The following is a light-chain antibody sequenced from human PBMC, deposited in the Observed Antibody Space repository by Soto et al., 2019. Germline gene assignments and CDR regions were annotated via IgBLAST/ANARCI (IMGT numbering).Light chain of an antibody. CDR2: DAY. CDR3: QQSYSTPL. CDR1: QSISIY. Sequence: IVFTQSPSTLSLSHWYRATLSCRASQSISIYLAWYQQKPGQAPRLLIYDAYNRATGIPPRFSGSGSGTDFTLTISSLQPEDFATYYCQQSYSTPLVGQGTKVDIK. V-gene: IGKV3-11*01. J-gene: IGKJ1*01.